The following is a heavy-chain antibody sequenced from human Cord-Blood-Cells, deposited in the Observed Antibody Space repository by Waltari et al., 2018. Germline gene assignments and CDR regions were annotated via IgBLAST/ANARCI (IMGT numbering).Heavy chain of an antibody. CDR2: FDPEDGET. J-gene: IGHJ2*01. D-gene: IGHD4-17*01. CDR3: ATVKGDYGDYGWYFDL. CDR1: GYTVTDLS. V-gene: IGHV1-24*01. Sequence: QVQLVQSGAEVKKPGASVQVSCKVSGYTVTDLSMHWVRTAPGKGLEWLGCFDPEDGETIYAQKFQGRVTMTEDTSTDTAYMELSSLRSEDTAVYYCATVKGDYGDYGWYFDLWGRGTLVTVSS.